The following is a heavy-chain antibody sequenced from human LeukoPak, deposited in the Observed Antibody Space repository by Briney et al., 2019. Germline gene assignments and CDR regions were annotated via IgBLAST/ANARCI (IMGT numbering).Heavy chain of an antibody. Sequence: ASVKVSRKXSGYTFTGYYMHWVRQAPGQGLEWMGWINPNSGGTNYAQKFQGRVTMTRDTSISTAYMELSRLRSDDTAVYYCARAGWGCSSTSCYKVDWFDPWGQGTLVTVSS. V-gene: IGHV1-2*02. CDR1: GYTFTGYY. CDR2: INPNSGGT. D-gene: IGHD2-2*02. J-gene: IGHJ5*02. CDR3: ARAGWGCSSTSCYKVDWFDP.